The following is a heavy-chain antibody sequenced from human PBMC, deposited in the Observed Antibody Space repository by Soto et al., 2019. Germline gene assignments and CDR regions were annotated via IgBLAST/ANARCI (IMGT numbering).Heavy chain of an antibody. CDR1: GGSFSGYY. J-gene: IGHJ4*02. Sequence: SETLSLTCAVYGGSFSGYYWSWIRQPPGKGLEWIGEINHSGSTNYNPSLKSRVTISVDTSKNQFSLKLSSVTAADTAVYYCARGSVLRYFDWFSVWGQGTLVTVSS. V-gene: IGHV4-34*01. D-gene: IGHD3-9*01. CDR2: INHSGST. CDR3: ARGSVLRYFDWFSV.